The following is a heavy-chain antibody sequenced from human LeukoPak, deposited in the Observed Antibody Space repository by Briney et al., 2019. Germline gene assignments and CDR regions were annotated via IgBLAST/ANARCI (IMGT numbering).Heavy chain of an antibody. V-gene: IGHV4-59*08. Sequence: SETLSLTCTVSGGSISSYYWSWVRQPPGKGLEWIGYIYYSGSTKYNPSLKSRVSISVDTSKNQFSLKLSSVTAADTAVYYCARGAGAGYNLQPFDYWGQGTLVAVSS. CDR3: ARGAGAGYNLQPFDY. D-gene: IGHD5-24*01. CDR2: IYYSGST. J-gene: IGHJ4*02. CDR1: GGSISSYY.